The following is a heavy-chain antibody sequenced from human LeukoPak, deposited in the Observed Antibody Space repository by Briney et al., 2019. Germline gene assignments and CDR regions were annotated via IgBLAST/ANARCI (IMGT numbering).Heavy chain of an antibody. V-gene: IGHV4-31*03. CDR3: ASYSYYYDSSGYFDY. D-gene: IGHD3-22*01. CDR1: GGSISNGDHY. Sequence: PSETLSLTCTVSGGSISNGDHYWSWIRQHPGKGLEWIRHIYYSGSTYYNPPLKSRGIISVETSKNQFSLKLSSVTAADTAVYYCASYSYYYDSSGYFDYWGQGTLVTVSS. J-gene: IGHJ4*02. CDR2: IYYSGST.